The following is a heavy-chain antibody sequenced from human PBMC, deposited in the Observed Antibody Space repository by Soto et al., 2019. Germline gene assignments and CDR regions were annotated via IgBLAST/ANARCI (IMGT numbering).Heavy chain of an antibody. CDR3: ARDSYSGSSWYY. CDR1: GFTFSSYS. J-gene: IGHJ4*02. D-gene: IGHD6-13*01. V-gene: IGHV3-21*01. CDR2: ISSSSYI. Sequence: GGSLRLSCAASGFTFSSYSMNWVRQAPGKGLEWVSSISSSSYIYYADSVKGRFTISRDNAKNSLYLQMNSLRAEDTAVYYCARDSYSGSSWYYWGQGTLVTVSS.